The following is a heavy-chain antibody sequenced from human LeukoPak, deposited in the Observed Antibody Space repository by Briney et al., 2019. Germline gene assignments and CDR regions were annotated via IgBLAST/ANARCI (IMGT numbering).Heavy chain of an antibody. J-gene: IGHJ4*02. CDR1: GFTVSSNY. CDR3: ARGKRGFIYGSDF. V-gene: IGHV3-53*01. CDR2: TYSGGST. D-gene: IGHD5-18*01. Sequence: GGSLRLSCAASGFTVSSNYMNWVRQAPGKGLEWVSLTYSGGSTYYADSVKGRFSISRDNSKNTLSLQMNSLRVEDTALYYCARGKRGFIYGSDFWGQGTLVTVSS.